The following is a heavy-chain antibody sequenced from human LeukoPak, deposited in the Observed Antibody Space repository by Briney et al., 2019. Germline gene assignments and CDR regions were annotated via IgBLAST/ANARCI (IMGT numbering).Heavy chain of an antibody. Sequence: SETLSLTCTVPGGSISSSSYYWGWIRQPPGKGLEWIGSIYYSGSTYYNPSLKSRVTISVDTSKNQFSLKLSSVTAADTAVYYCARHGIAAADYWGQGTLVTVSS. V-gene: IGHV4-39*01. CDR3: ARHGIAAADY. J-gene: IGHJ4*02. CDR2: IYYSGST. CDR1: GGSISSSSYY. D-gene: IGHD6-13*01.